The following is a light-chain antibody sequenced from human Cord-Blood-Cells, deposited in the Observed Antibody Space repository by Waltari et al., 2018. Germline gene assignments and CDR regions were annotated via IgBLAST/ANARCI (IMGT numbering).Light chain of an antibody. J-gene: IGLJ1*01. CDR2: DVS. CDR1: SSAVGGYNN. Sequence: QPALPNPAPVSGSPDQPIPISATGTSSAVGGYNNSPWYQQHQGKAPKLMIYDVSNRPSGVSNRFSGSKSGNTASLTISGLQAEDEADYYCSSYTSSSTYVFGTGTKVTVL. CDR3: SSYTSSSTYV. V-gene: IGLV2-14*01.